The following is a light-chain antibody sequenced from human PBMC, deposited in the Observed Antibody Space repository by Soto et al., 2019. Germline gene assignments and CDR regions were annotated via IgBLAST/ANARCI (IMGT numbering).Light chain of an antibody. Sequence: VMTQSAATLHVSPGERATLSFRASQNVGGSVAWYQQKPGQAPRLLIHRASTRATGIPARFSGSGSGTEFTLTIIGLQSEDFAVYYCQQYNNWPPYTFGQGTRLEI. CDR3: QQYNNWPPYT. CDR2: RAS. CDR1: QNVGGS. J-gene: IGKJ5*01. V-gene: IGKV3-15*01.